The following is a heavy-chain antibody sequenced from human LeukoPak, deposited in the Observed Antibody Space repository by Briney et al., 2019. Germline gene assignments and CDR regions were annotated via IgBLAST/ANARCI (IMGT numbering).Heavy chain of an antibody. V-gene: IGHV1-18*01. CDR1: GYNFTDYY. J-gene: IGHJ4*02. CDR3: ARDPGVDSSGWDPNFDY. Sequence: VASVKVSCKASGYNFTDYYIHWIRQAPGQGLEWMGWISAYNGNTNYAQKLQGRVTMTTDTSTSTAYMELRSLRSDDTAVYYCARDPGVDSSGWDPNFDYWGQGTLVTVSS. D-gene: IGHD6-19*01. CDR2: ISAYNGNT.